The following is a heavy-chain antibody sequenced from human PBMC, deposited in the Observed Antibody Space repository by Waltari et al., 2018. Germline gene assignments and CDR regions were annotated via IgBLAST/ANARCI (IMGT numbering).Heavy chain of an antibody. CDR1: GFTFSRYS. CDR2: ISSRSSYI. V-gene: IGHV3-21*01. D-gene: IGHD2-15*01. CDR3: ARTCSGGSCYSALDY. Sequence: EVQLVESGGGLVKPGGSLRLSCAASGFTFSRYSMNWVRQAPGKGLEWVSSISSRSSYIYYADLVKGRFTISRDNAKNSLYLQMNSLRAEDTAVYYCARTCSGGSCYSALDYWGQGTLVTVSS. J-gene: IGHJ4*02.